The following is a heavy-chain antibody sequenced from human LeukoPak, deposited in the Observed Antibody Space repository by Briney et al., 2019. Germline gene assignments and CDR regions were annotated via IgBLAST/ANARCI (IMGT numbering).Heavy chain of an antibody. V-gene: IGHV3-30*02. D-gene: IGHD1-14*01. J-gene: IGHJ3*02. CDR3: AKDSSGPDPLAFDI. CDR1: GLTFSSYG. CDR2: IRYDGSNK. Sequence: PGGSLRLSCAASGLTFSSYGMHWVRQAPGKGLEWVAFIRYDGSNKYYADSVKGGFTISRDNSKNTLYLQMNSLRAEDTAVYYCAKDSSGPDPLAFDIWGQGTMVTVSS.